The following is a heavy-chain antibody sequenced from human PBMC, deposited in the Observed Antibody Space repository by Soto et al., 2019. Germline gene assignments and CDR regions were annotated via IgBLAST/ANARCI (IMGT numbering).Heavy chain of an antibody. CDR1: GFTFSHYP. CDR2: ISAGGDRT. J-gene: IGHJ4*02. V-gene: IGHV3-23*01. CDR3: ARGV. D-gene: IGHD3-16*01. Sequence: EVQVSESGGGLVQPGGSLRLSCATSGFTFSHYPMNWVRQAPGKGLEWVSGISAGGDRTYYADSVKGRFTIFRDNSKNTVSLQGKSLRVGDVAVYYWARGVWGQGTLVTVSS.